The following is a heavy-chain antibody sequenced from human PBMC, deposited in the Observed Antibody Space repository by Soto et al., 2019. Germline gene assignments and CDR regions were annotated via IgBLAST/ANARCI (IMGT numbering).Heavy chain of an antibody. CDR3: AKAASGSYYQANDAFDI. CDR1: GFTFSSYA. CDR2: ISYDGSNK. Sequence: GGSLRLSCAASGFTFSSYAIHWVRQAPGKGLEWVAVISYDGSNKYYADSVKGRFTISRDNSKNTLYLQMNSLRAEDTAVYYCAKAASGSYYQANDAFDIWGQGTMVTVSS. D-gene: IGHD1-26*01. J-gene: IGHJ3*02. V-gene: IGHV3-30-3*01.